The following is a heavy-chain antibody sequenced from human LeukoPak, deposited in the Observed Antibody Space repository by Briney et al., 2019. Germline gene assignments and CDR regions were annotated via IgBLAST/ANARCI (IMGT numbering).Heavy chain of an antibody. Sequence: GGSLRLSCAASGFTFSSYGMHWVRQAPGKGLEWVAFIRYDGSNKYYADSVKGRFTISRDNSKNTLYLQMNSLRAEDTAVYYCAKVGIVVVPAAIGYYFDYWGQGTLVTVSS. V-gene: IGHV3-30*02. CDR3: AKVGIVVVPAAIGYYFDY. J-gene: IGHJ4*02. CDR1: GFTFSSYG. CDR2: IRYDGSNK. D-gene: IGHD2-2*02.